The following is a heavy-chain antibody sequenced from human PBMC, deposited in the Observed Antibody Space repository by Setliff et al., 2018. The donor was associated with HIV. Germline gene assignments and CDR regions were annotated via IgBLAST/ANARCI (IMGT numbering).Heavy chain of an antibody. Sequence: PSETLSLTCTVSGASIRNYYWSWVRQPPGKGLEWIGYIYNSGITYYNPSLKSRFAISVDTSKNQFSLKLRTVTAADTAVYYCARHASNDYVWGSFRSYNWFDPWGQGTLVTVSS. CDR2: IYNSGIT. CDR3: ARHASNDYVWGSFRSYNWFDP. D-gene: IGHD3-16*01. CDR1: GASIRNYY. J-gene: IGHJ5*02. V-gene: IGHV4-59*08.